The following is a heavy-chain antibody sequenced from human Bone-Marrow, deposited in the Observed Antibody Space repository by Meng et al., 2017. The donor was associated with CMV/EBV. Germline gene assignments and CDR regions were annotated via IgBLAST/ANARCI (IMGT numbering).Heavy chain of an antibody. V-gene: IGHV1-3*02. D-gene: IGHD2-2*01. CDR2: SNAGNGNT. Sequence: ASVKVSCKASGYTFTSYAMHWVRQAPGQRLEWMGWSNAGNGNTKYSQEFQGRVTITRDTSASTAYMELRSLRSDDTAVYYCARTAIVVVPAATDYWGQGTLVTVSS. CDR1: GYTFTSYA. J-gene: IGHJ4*02. CDR3: ARTAIVVVPAATDY.